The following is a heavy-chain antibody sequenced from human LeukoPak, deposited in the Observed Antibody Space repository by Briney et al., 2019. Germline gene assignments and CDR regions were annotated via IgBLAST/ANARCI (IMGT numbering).Heavy chain of an antibody. J-gene: IGHJ4*02. V-gene: IGHV3-23*01. Sequence: GASLRPSCAASGLPFSNYATNWVRQAPGDGWEWVSSISESGDKTDYASTVRGRFHISRDNSQNTLYLQMSSLRVEDTALYYCAKQWVDCWGQGTLVTVSS. CDR2: ISESGDKT. D-gene: IGHD6-19*01. CDR3: AKQWVDC. CDR1: GLPFSNYA.